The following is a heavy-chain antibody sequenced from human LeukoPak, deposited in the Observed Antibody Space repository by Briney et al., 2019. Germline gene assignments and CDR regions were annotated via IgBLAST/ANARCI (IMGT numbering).Heavy chain of an antibody. CDR2: LNPSGGST. CDR1: GYTFGSDD. V-gene: IGHV1-46*01. J-gene: IGHJ4*02. Sequence: ASVKVSCKASGYTFGSDDINWVRQATGQGLEWMGILNPSGGSTNYAQKFQGRVTMTRDTSTSTVYMELSSLRSEDTAVYYCAKDGSPYASRYFDYWGQGTLVTVSS. CDR3: AKDGSPYASRYFDY. D-gene: IGHD2-2*01.